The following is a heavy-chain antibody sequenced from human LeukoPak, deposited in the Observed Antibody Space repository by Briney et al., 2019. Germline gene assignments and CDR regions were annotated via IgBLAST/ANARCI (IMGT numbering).Heavy chain of an antibody. D-gene: IGHD2-15*01. CDR3: ARRGGYCSGGSCSYNWFDP. V-gene: IGHV4-30-2*01. Sequence: SQTLSLTCAVSGGSIGSGGYSWSWIRQPPGKGLEWIGYIYHSGSTYYNPSLKSRVTISVDRSKNQFSLKLSSVTAADTAVYYCARRGGYCSGGSCSYNWFDPWGQGTLVTVSS. J-gene: IGHJ5*02. CDR1: GGSIGSGGYS. CDR2: IYHSGST.